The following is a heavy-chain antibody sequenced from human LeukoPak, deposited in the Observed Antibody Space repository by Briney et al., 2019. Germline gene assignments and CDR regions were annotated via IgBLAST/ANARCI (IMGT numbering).Heavy chain of an antibody. CDR3: APGIAAAGTIGHGGFDAFDI. Sequence: GASVKVSCKASGYTFTSYGISWVRQAPGQGLEWMGWISAYNGNTNYAQKFQGRVTMTRDTSISTAYMELSRLRSDDTAVYYCAPGIAAAGTIGHGGFDAFDIWGQGTMVTVSS. V-gene: IGHV1-18*01. J-gene: IGHJ3*02. CDR2: ISAYNGNT. CDR1: GYTFTSYG. D-gene: IGHD6-13*01.